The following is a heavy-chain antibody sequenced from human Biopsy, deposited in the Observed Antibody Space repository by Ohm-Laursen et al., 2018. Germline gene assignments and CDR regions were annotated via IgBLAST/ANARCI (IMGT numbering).Heavy chain of an antibody. CDR2: IFYRGST. Sequence: SDTLSLTCTVSGGSISNNNYYWGWIRQPPGKGLEWIGSIFYRGSTHYKPSLKSRVYISVDTSKNQFSLKLNSVTAADTAVYYCARDYDTSGYYYVSWGQGTLVTVSS. J-gene: IGHJ5*02. V-gene: IGHV4-39*01. D-gene: IGHD3-22*01. CDR3: ARDYDTSGYYYVS. CDR1: GGSISNNNYY.